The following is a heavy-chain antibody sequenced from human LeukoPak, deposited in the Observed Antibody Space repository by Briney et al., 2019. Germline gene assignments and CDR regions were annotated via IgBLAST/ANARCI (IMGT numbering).Heavy chain of an antibody. V-gene: IGHV3-7*01. Sequence: GGSLRLSCAASGFTFSRYWMSWVRQAPGKGLEWVANIKQDGSEKYYVDSVKGRSTISRDNAKNSLYLQMNSLRAEDTAVYYCAREPPPSIYCSGGSCYSDYYGMDVWGQGTTVTVSS. CDR3: AREPPPSIYCSGGSCYSDYYGMDV. J-gene: IGHJ6*02. D-gene: IGHD2-15*01. CDR1: GFTFSRYW. CDR2: IKQDGSEK.